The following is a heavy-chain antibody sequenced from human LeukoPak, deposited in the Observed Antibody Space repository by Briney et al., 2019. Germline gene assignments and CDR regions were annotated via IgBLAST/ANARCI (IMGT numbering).Heavy chain of an antibody. J-gene: IGHJ6*03. CDR1: GFTFSSYA. CDR2: ILDSGYST. V-gene: IGHV3-23*01. D-gene: IGHD3-16*01. CDR3: AKLGGHPLHNYYVGV. Sequence: PGGSLRLSCAASGFTFSSYAMSWVRQAPGKRLEWVSGILDSGYSTYYANSVKGRFTISRDNSNNTLYLQMNSLRAEDTAAYYCAKLGGHPLHNYYVGVWGKGTTVAVSS.